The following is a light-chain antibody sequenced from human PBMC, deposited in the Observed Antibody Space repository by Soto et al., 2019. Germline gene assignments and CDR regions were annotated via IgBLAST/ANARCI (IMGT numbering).Light chain of an antibody. J-gene: IGLJ3*02. Sequence: QSALTQPRSVSGSPGQSVTISCTGTNSDVADYNYVSWYQQYPGKAPKLMIYDVTKRPSGVPDRFSGSKSGNTASLTISGLHAEDEADYYCCSYAGSYTGVFGGGTKLTVL. CDR1: NSDVADYNY. CDR2: DVT. V-gene: IGLV2-11*01. CDR3: CSYAGSYTGV.